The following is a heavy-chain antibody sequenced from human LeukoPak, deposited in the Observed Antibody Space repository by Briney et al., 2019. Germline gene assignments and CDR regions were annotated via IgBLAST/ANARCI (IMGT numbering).Heavy chain of an antibody. CDR2: IYYSGST. Sequence: KPSETLSLTCTVSGGSISSYYWSWIRQPPGKGLEWIGYIYYSGSTNYNPSLKSRVTISVDTSKNQFSLKLSSVTAADTAVYYCASRMVRGVTGFDPWGQGTLVTVSS. V-gene: IGHV4-59*08. D-gene: IGHD3-10*01. J-gene: IGHJ5*02. CDR3: ASRMVRGVTGFDP. CDR1: GGSISSYY.